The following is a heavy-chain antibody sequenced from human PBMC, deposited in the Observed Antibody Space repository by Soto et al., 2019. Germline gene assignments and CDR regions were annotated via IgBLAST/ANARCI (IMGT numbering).Heavy chain of an antibody. J-gene: IGHJ4*02. CDR2: ISGSGGST. V-gene: IGHV3-23*01. CDR3: AKDRGYCSSTSCSFDY. CDR1: GFTFSSYA. D-gene: IGHD2-2*01. Sequence: PGGSLRLSCXASGFTFSSYAMSWVRQAPGKGLEWVSAISGSGGSTYYADSVKGRFTISRDNSKNTLYLQMNSLRAEDTAVYYCAKDRGYCSSTSCSFDYWGQGTLVTVSS.